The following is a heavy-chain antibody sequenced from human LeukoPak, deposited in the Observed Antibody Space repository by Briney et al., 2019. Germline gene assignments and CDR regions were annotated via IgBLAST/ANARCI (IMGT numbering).Heavy chain of an antibody. CDR1: QFNFNKFG. D-gene: IGHD4-17*01. CDR2: ISGNGGST. Sequence: GGSLRLSCATSQFNFNKFGMTWVRQAPGKGLEWVSSISGNGGSTQYADSVQGRFAISRDNSKNTLYLQMNSLRAEDTAVYFCAKDPNGDYIGTFDIWGQGTMDTVSS. J-gene: IGHJ3*02. CDR3: AKDPNGDYIGTFDI. V-gene: IGHV3-23*01.